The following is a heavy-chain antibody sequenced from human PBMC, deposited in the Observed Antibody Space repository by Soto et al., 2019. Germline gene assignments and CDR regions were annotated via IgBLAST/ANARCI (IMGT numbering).Heavy chain of an antibody. Sequence: ASVKVSCKASGYTFTNNDVSWVRQATGQGLEWMGRMNPGSGDTGYAQKFQGRVTMTRDISIATAYMELNSLTSEDTAIYYCARMESFGSLNWFDPWGQGTLVTVSS. CDR1: GYTFTNND. CDR3: ARMESFGSLNWFDP. J-gene: IGHJ5*02. V-gene: IGHV1-8*02. D-gene: IGHD5-18*01. CDR2: MNPGSGDT.